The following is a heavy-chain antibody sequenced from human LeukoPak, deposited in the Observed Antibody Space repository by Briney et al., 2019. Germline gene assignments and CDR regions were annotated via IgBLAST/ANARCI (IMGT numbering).Heavy chain of an antibody. CDR1: GGSFSGYY. D-gene: IGHD6-19*01. V-gene: IGHV4-34*01. J-gene: IGHJ5*02. CDR2: INHSGST. CDR3: ARMAVGGWFDP. Sequence: PSETLSLTCAVYGGSFSGYYWSWIRQPPGKGLEWIGEINHSGSTNYNPSLKSRVTISVDTSKNQFSLKLSSVTAADTAVYYCARMAVGGWFDPWGRGTLVTVSS.